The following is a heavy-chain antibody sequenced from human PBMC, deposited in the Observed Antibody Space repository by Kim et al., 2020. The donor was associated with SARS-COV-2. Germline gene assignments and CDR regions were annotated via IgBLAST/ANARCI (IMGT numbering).Heavy chain of an antibody. CDR2: ISYDGSNK. CDR1: GFTFSSYG. V-gene: IGHV3-30*18. J-gene: IGHJ4*02. Sequence: GGSLRLSCAASGFTFSSYGMHWVRQAPGKGLEWVAVISYDGSNKYYADSVKGRFTISRDNSKNTLYLQMNSLRAEDTAVYYCAKDGPWELPHFDYWGQGTLVTVSS. D-gene: IGHD1-26*01. CDR3: AKDGPWELPHFDY.